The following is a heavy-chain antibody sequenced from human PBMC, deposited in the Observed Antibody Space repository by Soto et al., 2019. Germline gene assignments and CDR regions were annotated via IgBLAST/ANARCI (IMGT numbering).Heavy chain of an antibody. CDR1: GYTFTGYY. J-gene: IGHJ6*03. CDR3: ARSPGIAAAGTLGGANTEDYYYMDV. Sequence: GASVKVSCKDSGYTFTGYYIHWVRQAPGQGLEWMGWINPNSGGTNYAQKFQGWVTMTRDTSISTAYMELSRLRSDDTAVYYCARSPGIAAAGTLGGANTEDYYYMDVWGKGTTVTVSS. D-gene: IGHD6-13*01. CDR2: INPNSGGT. V-gene: IGHV1-2*04.